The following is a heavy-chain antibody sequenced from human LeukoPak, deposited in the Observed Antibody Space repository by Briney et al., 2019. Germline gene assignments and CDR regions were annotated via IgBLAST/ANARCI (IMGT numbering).Heavy chain of an antibody. CDR2: IYTSGST. CDR1: GFSISRYW. D-gene: IGHD3-16*01. J-gene: IGHJ6*03. CDR3: ARRVITFGGVTSLNYYYYMDV. V-gene: IGHV4-4*07. Sequence: PGGSLRLSCAASGFSISRYWMHWIRQPAGKGLEWIGRIYTSGSTNYNPSLKSRVTMSVDTSKNQFSLKLSSVTAADTAVYYCARRVITFGGVTSLNYYYYMDVWGKGTTVTISS.